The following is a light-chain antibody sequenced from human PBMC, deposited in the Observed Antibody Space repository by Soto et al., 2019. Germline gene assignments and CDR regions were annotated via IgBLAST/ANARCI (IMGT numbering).Light chain of an antibody. V-gene: IGKV1-5*03. CDR3: QQYRDSSRS. CDR1: QNIDTW. CDR2: TAS. Sequence: DIQMTQSPSTLSASIGDRITISCRASQNIDTWLAWYQQRPGEAPKLLIYTASNLENGVPSRFSGSGSGTAFTLTISSLQPEDFATYFFQQYRDSSRSFGQGTQVE. J-gene: IGKJ1*01.